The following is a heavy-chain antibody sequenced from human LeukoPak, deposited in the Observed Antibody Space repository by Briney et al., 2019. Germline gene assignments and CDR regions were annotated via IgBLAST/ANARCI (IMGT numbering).Heavy chain of an antibody. CDR1: GFTFSSYS. Sequence: GGSLRLSCAASGFTFSSYSMNWVRQAPGKGLEWVSYISSSSSTIYYADSVKGRFTISRDNAKNSLYLQMNSLRAEDTAVYYCATRYYYDSSGYPGFDYWGQGTLVTVSS. D-gene: IGHD3-22*01. J-gene: IGHJ4*02. CDR3: ATRYYYDSSGYPGFDY. CDR2: ISSSSSTI. V-gene: IGHV3-48*01.